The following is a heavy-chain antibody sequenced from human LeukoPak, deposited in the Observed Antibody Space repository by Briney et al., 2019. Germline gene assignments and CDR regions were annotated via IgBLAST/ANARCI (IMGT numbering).Heavy chain of an antibody. D-gene: IGHD3-16*02. J-gene: IGHJ4*02. Sequence: SETLSLTFAVSGGSISSSNWWSWVRQPPGKGLEWIGEIYHSGSTNYNPSLKSRVTISVDKSKNQFSLKLSSVTAADTAVYYCGAAGGVIGQIDYWGQGTLVTVSS. CDR1: GGSISSSNW. CDR3: GAAGGVIGQIDY. CDR2: IYHSGST. V-gene: IGHV4-4*02.